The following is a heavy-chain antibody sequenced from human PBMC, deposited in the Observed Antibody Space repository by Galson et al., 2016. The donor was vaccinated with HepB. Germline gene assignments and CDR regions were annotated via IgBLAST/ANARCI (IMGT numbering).Heavy chain of an antibody. V-gene: IGHV3-23*01. D-gene: IGHD6-19*01. CDR3: ASRHSGWYYFDY. CDR2: ISGSGGST. CDR1: GFTFSSYA. J-gene: IGHJ4*02. Sequence: SLRLSCAASGFTFSSYAMSWVRQAPGKGLEWVSAISGSGGSTFYADSVKRRFTISRDNSKNTLYLQMNSLRAEDTAVYYCASRHSGWYYFDYWGQGTLVTVSS.